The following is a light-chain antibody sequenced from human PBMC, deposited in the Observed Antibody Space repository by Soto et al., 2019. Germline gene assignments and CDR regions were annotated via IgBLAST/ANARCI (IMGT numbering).Light chain of an antibody. J-gene: IGLJ1*01. CDR3: SSYTTSSTYV. CDR2: DVS. CDR1: SSDVGSSNG. V-gene: IGLV2-18*02. Sequence: QSVLTQPPSVSGSPGQSVAISCTGTSSDVGSSNGVSWYQQPPGTAPKLMIYDVSNRPPGVPDRFSGSKSGNTASLTISGLQAEDEADYYCSSYTTSSTYVFGTGTKVTV.